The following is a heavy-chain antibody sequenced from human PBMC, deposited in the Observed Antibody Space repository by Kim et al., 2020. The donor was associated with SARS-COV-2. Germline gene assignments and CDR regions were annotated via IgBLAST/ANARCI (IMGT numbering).Heavy chain of an antibody. D-gene: IGHD5-12*01. CDR2: IYYSGST. J-gene: IGHJ4*02. CDR1: GGSISSGGYY. Sequence: SETLSLTCTVSGGSISSGGYYWSWIRQHPGKGLEWIGYIYYSGSTYYNPSLKSRVTISVDTSKNQFSLKLSSVTAADTAVYYCARDRQMATINWGQGTLVTVSS. V-gene: IGHV4-31*03. CDR3: ARDRQMATIN.